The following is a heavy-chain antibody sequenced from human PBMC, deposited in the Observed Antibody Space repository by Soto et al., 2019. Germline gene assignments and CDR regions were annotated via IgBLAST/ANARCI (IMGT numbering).Heavy chain of an antibody. CDR2: IYYSGST. CDR1: GGSVSSGSYY. V-gene: IGHV4-61*01. CDR3: ARELYYYDSSGYYNGIYYYYYGMDV. J-gene: IGHJ6*02. Sequence: SETLSLTCTVSGGSVSSGSYYWSWIRQPPGKGLERIGYIYYSGSTNYNPSLKSRVTISVDTSKNQFSLKLSSVTAADTAVYYCARELYYYDSSGYYNGIYYYYYGMDVWGQGTTVTVSS. D-gene: IGHD3-22*01.